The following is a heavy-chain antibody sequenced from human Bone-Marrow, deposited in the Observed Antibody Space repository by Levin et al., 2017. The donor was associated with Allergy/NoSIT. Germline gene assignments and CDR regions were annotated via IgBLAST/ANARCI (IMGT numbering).Heavy chain of an antibody. Sequence: SETLSLTCTVSDDSIGSGDNFWSWIRQPPGKGLEWIGYISYSGNTHYNPSLKSRLTMSIDTSKNQFSLKLSSVTAADTAVYYCAREDVALLTGHYGTFDYWGQGTLVTVSS. CDR2: ISYSGNT. CDR1: DDSIGSGDNF. CDR3: AREDVALLTGHYGTFDY. D-gene: IGHD3-9*01. V-gene: IGHV4-30-4*01. J-gene: IGHJ4*02.